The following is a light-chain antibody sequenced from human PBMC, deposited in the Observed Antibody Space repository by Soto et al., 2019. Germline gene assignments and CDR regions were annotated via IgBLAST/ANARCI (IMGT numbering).Light chain of an antibody. CDR1: SSDVGGYNY. CDR2: DVT. Sequence: QSALTQPRSVSGSPGQSVTISCTGTSSDVGGYNYVSWCQQHPGKAPKLMIYDVTKRPSGVPDRFSGSKSGNTASLTISGLQAEDEAEYYCCCCSYAGSSSFRVLFGGGTQLTVL. V-gene: IGLV2-11*01. J-gene: IGLJ2*01. CDR3: CSYAGSSSFRVL.